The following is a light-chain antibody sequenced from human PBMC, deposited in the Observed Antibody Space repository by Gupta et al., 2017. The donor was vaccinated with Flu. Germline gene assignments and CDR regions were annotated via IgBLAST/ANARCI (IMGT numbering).Light chain of an antibody. J-gene: IGLJ3*02. V-gene: IGLV3-1*01. CDR1: KLGDKY. CDR2: QDI. Sequence: SPGQTASITCSGDKLGDKYTCWYQQKPGQSPVLVIYQDIRRPSGIPERFSGSNSGNTATLTISGTQTIDEADYFCQAWDSGALVFGGGTKLTVL. CDR3: QAWDSGALV.